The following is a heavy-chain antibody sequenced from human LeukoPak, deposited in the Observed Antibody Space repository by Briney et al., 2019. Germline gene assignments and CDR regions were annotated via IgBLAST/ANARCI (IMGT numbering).Heavy chain of an antibody. Sequence: GGSLRLSCAASGFTFSSYWMHWVRQAPGKGMVWVSRINSDGSSTKYADSVKGRFTISRDNAKNTPYLQVKSLRAEDTAVYYCARGPSGWGSLDSWGQGTLVTVSS. CDR2: INSDGSST. J-gene: IGHJ4*02. D-gene: IGHD7-27*01. CDR3: ARGPSGWGSLDS. CDR1: GFTFSSYW. V-gene: IGHV3-74*03.